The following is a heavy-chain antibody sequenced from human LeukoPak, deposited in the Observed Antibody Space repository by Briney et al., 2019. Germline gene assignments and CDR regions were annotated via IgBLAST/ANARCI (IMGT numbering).Heavy chain of an antibody. J-gene: IGHJ4*02. Sequence: GGSLRLSCAASGFGVSSIYMNWVRQAPGKGLEWVSVIYRDGTTYYADSVKGRFTISRDDSKNTLYLHMNSLRAEDTAVYYCARAPNWRFDHWGQGTLVTVSS. CDR2: IYRDGTT. CDR3: ARAPNWRFDH. CDR1: GFGVSSIY. D-gene: IGHD1-1*01. V-gene: IGHV3-53*01.